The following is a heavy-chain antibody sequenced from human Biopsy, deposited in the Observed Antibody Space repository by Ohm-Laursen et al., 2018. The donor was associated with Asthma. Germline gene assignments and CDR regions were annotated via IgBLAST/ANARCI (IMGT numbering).Heavy chain of an antibody. CDR2: IYYRGRT. J-gene: IGHJ2*01. D-gene: IGHD6-6*01. Sequence: VTLSLTCIVSGDAMSTSGSYWGWIRQSPGKGLEWIGSIYYRGRTYYNPTLESRVTISADTSKNHFSLKVTSVTAADTAVYYCARAVSSSSYWYFDLWGRGDLVTVSS. CDR3: ARAVSSSSYWYFDL. V-gene: IGHV4-39*02. CDR1: GDAMSTSGSY.